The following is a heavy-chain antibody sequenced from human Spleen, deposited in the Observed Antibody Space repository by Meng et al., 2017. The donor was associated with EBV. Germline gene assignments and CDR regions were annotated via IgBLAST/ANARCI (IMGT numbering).Heavy chain of an antibody. CDR3: ARGHDSGTYTFDP. D-gene: IGHD3-10*01. J-gene: IGHJ5*02. V-gene: IGHV7-4-1*02. CDR2: INTNTGDP. CDR1: GYSFTEHA. Sequence: QVQLVQAGSELRKPGASVMVSCKASGYSFTEHAMNWVRQAPGQGLEWMGWINTNTGDPTYAQDFTGRFVFSLDTSVTTAYLQISSLKAEDTAVYYCARGHDSGTYTFDPWGQGTLVTVSS.